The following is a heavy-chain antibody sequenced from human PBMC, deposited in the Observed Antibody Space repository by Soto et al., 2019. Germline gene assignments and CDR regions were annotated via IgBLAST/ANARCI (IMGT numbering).Heavy chain of an antibody. Sequence: QVQLVQSGAEVKKPGSSVKVSCKASGGTFSSYTISWVRQAPGQGLEWMGRIIPILGIANYAQKFQGRVTITADKSTSTAYMELSSLRSEDTAVYYCARQRWTTVTTIPYYDGMDVWGQGTTVNVSS. CDR3: ARQRWTTVTTIPYYDGMDV. D-gene: IGHD4-17*01. J-gene: IGHJ6*02. V-gene: IGHV1-69*02. CDR2: IIPILGIA. CDR1: GGTFSSYT.